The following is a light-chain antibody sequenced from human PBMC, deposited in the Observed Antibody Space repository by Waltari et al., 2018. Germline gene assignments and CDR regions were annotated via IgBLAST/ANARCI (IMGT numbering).Light chain of an antibody. CDR1: QSVSSSY. V-gene: IGKV3-20*01. J-gene: IGKJ2*01. CDR3: QQYGGSPTYT. CDR2: GAS. Sequence: ESVLTQSPGTLSLSPGERATLSCRASQSVSSSYLAWDQQRPGQARRPLFFGASSRATGVPDRFSGSVSGTDFTLTISRLEPEDFAVYFCQQYGGSPTYTFGQGTKLEIK.